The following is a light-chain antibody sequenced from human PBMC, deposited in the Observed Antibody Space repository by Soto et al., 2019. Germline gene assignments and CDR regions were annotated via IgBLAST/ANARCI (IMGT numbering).Light chain of an antibody. J-gene: IGLJ3*02. CDR3: CSYVSGGTLV. V-gene: IGLV2-23*02. Sequence: QSALTQPASVSGSPGQSITISCTGTSNDVGSYNLVSWYQQHPGEAPKVMIYEVSKRPSGVSYRFSGSKSGNTASLTVSGLQAEDEADYYCCSYVSGGTLVFGGGTKLTVL. CDR2: EVS. CDR1: SNDVGSYNL.